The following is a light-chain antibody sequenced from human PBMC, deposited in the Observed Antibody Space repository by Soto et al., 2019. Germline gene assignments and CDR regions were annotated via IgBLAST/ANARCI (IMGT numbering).Light chain of an antibody. Sequence: QSALTQAASVSGSPGQSITISCTGTSSDVGGYNHVSWYQQHPGKAPKLMIYDVSNRPSGVSNRFSGSKSGNTASLTISGLQADDEADYYCSSYTSSSTLVFGGGTKLTVL. V-gene: IGLV2-14*01. CDR1: SSDVGGYNH. CDR3: SSYTSSSTLV. J-gene: IGLJ2*01. CDR2: DVS.